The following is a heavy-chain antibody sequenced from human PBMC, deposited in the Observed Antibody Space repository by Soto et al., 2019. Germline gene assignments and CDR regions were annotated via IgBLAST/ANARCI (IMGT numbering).Heavy chain of an antibody. J-gene: IGHJ6*02. CDR3: AYGSGSYGYYYGMDV. Sequence: PGGSLRLSCAASGLTFSSYSMNWVRQAPGKGLEWVSTISSSNIYIYYADSVKGRFTISRDNAKNSLYLQMNSLRAEDTAVYYCAYGSGSYGYYYGMDVWGQGTTVTVSS. CDR2: ISSSNIYI. CDR1: GLTFSSYS. V-gene: IGHV3-21*01. D-gene: IGHD3-10*01.